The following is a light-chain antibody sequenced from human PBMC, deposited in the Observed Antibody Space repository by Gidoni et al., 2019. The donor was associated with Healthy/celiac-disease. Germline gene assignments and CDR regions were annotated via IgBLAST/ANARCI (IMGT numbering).Light chain of an antibody. J-gene: IGLJ2*01. CDR3: QSYDSSLSGYVV. CDR1: SSNIGAGYD. V-gene: IGLV1-40*01. Sequence: QSVLTQPPSVSGPPGQRVTISCPGSSSNIGAGYDVHWYQQLPGTAPKLLIYGNSNRPSGVPDRFSGSKSGTSASLAITGLQAEDEADYYCQSYDSSLSGYVVFGGGTKLTVL. CDR2: GNS.